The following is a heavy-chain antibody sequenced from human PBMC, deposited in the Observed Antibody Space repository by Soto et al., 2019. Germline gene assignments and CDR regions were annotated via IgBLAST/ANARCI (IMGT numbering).Heavy chain of an antibody. CDR1: GGSISSYY. CDR3: ARTRYCSGGSCYNWFDP. V-gene: IGHV4-59*01. Sequence: TSETLSLTCTVSGGSISSYYWSWIRQPPGKGLEWIGYIYYSGSTNYNPSLKSRVTISVDTSKNQFSLKLSSVTAADTAVYYCARTRYCSGGSCYNWFDPWGQGTLVTVSS. CDR2: IYYSGST. J-gene: IGHJ5*02. D-gene: IGHD2-15*01.